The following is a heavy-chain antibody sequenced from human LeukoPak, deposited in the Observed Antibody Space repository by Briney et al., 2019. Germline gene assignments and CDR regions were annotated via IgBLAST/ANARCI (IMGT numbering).Heavy chain of an antibody. D-gene: IGHD3-9*01. CDR3: ARETRLPHNDILINRRAFDI. CDR1: GFTFSTYT. V-gene: IGHV3-30-3*01. CDR2: ISNDGHFK. Sequence: GGSLRLSCAASGFTFSTYTIHWVRQAPGKGLEWVAVISNDGHFKYYADSVKGRFTISRDNSKSTLFLQMNSLTIEDTAVYYCARETRLPHNDILINRRAFDIWGQGTILTVSS. J-gene: IGHJ3*02.